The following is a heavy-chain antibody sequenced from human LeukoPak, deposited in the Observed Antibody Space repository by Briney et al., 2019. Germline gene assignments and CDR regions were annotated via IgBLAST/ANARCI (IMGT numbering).Heavy chain of an antibody. J-gene: IGHJ3*02. CDR1: GDSISSGDYY. CDR3: ARGPYSYDSSGAFDI. V-gene: IGHV4-61*02. Sequence: MSSETLSPTCTVSGDSISSGDYYWSWIRQPAGKGLEWIGRISSSGSTNYNPSLKSRVTISVDTSKNQFSLKLSSVTAADTAVYFCARGPYSYDSSGAFDIWGQGTMVTVSS. CDR2: ISSSGST. D-gene: IGHD3-22*01.